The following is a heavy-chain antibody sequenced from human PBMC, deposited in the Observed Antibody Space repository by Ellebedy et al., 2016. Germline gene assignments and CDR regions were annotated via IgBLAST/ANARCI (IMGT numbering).Heavy chain of an antibody. CDR1: GFTFDDYA. V-gene: IGHV3-9*01. Sequence: GGSLRLXCAASGFTFDDYAMHWVRQAPGKGLEWVSGISWNSRNIGYADSVKGRFTVSRDNAKNSLYLQIYSLRAEDTALYYCAKGFLGNFYYYFMDVWGKGTTVTVSS. CDR2: ISWNSRNI. CDR3: AKGFLGNFYYYFMDV. J-gene: IGHJ6*03. D-gene: IGHD3-3*01.